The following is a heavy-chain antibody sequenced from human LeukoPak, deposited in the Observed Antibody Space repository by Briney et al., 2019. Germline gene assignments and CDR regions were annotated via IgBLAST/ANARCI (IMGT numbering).Heavy chain of an antibody. CDR1: GYTFTSYD. J-gene: IGHJ6*02. CDR3: ASLEGVNLGAYGMDV. CDR2: INPNSGGT. V-gene: IGHV1-2*02. D-gene: IGHD3-10*01. Sequence: ASVKVSCKASGYTFTSYDINWVRQATGQGLEWMGWINPNSGGTNYAQKFQGRVTMTRDTSISTAYMELSRLRSEDTAVYYCASLEGVNLGAYGMDVWGQGTTVTVSS.